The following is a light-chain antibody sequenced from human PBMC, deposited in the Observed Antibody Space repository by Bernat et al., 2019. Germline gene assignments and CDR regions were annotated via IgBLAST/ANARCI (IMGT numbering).Light chain of an antibody. Sequence: EIVLTQSPGTLSLSLGERATLSCRASQSVSSHYLAWYQQKPGQAPRLLIYGTSSRATGIPDRFSGSGSGTDFTFTISRLEPEDFAVFYCQQYGTSPWTFGQGTKVEIK. CDR1: QSVSSHY. CDR2: GTS. CDR3: QQYGTSPWT. J-gene: IGKJ1*01. V-gene: IGKV3-20*01.